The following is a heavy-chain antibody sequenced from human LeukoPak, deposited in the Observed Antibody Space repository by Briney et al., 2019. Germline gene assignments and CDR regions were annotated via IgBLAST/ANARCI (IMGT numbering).Heavy chain of an antibody. D-gene: IGHD3-22*01. CDR3: ARGVTMIVVVIHDWYFDL. Sequence: SEALSLTCTVSGGSISSSSYYWGWIRQPPGKGLEWIGSIYYTRSTYYNPSLKSRVTISVDTSKNQFSLKLTSVTAADTAVYYCARGVTMIVVVIHDWYFDLWGRGTLVTVSS. CDR1: GGSISSSSYY. CDR2: IYYTRST. V-gene: IGHV4-39*01. J-gene: IGHJ2*01.